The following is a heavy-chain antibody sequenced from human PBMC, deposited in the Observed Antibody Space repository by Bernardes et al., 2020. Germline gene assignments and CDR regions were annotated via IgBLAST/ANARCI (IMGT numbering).Heavy chain of an antibody. CDR3: AKDPGYCSSTSCFWGLGLSDY. CDR2: ISYDGSNK. J-gene: IGHJ4*02. D-gene: IGHD2-2*01. CDR1: GFTFSSYG. Sequence: GGSLRLSCAASGFTFSSYGMHWVRQAPGKGLEWVAVISYDGSNKYYADSVKGRFTISRDNSKNTLYLQMNSLRAEDTAVYYCAKDPGYCSSTSCFWGLGLSDYWGQGTLVTVSS. V-gene: IGHV3-30*18.